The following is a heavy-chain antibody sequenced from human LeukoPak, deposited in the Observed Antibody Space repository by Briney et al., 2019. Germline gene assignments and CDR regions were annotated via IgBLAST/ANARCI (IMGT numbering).Heavy chain of an antibody. CDR3: AKDLRGVDY. Sequence: GGSLRLSCAATGFGLSAHAMNWVRQAPGKGLEWISYISGGSSTIYYADSVLGRFTISKDDSKNFLYLEMNSLRDEDTAVYYCAKDLRGVDYWGQGTLVTVSS. D-gene: IGHD3-10*01. CDR1: GFGLSAHA. V-gene: IGHV3-48*02. J-gene: IGHJ4*02. CDR2: ISGGSSTI.